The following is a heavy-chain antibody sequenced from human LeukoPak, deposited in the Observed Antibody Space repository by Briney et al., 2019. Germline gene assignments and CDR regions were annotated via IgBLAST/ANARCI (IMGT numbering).Heavy chain of an antibody. V-gene: IGHV4-34*01. J-gene: IGHJ4*02. CDR2: INHSGST. CDR3: ARGGPVAFDY. Sequence: PSETLSLTCAVYGGSFSGYYWSWIRQPPGKGLEWIGEINHSGSTNYNPSLKSRVTISVDTSKNQFSLKLSSVTAADTAVYYCARGGPVAFDYWGQGTLVTVSP. CDR1: GGSFSGYY.